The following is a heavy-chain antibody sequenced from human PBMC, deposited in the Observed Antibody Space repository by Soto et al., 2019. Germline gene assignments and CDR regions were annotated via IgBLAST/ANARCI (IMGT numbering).Heavy chain of an antibody. D-gene: IGHD3-22*01. CDR3: AREVRGLYDSSGYWDY. Sequence: QVQLQESGPGLVKPSQTLSLTCTVSGGSISSGGYYWSWIRQHPGKGLEWIGYIYYSGSTYYNPSLESRVTISVDTSQNQFSLKLRSVTAADTAVYYCAREVRGLYDSSGYWDYWGQGTLVTVSS. V-gene: IGHV4-31*03. CDR2: IYYSGST. J-gene: IGHJ4*02. CDR1: GGSISSGGYY.